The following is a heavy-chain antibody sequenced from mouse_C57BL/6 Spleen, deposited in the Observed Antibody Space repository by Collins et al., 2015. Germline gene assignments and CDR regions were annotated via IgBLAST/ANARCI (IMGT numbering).Heavy chain of an antibody. CDR2: IWWDDDK. J-gene: IGHJ3*01. D-gene: IGHD2-3*01. CDR1: GFSLSTFGMG. V-gene: IGHV8-8*01. CDR3: ARIAGLLLETWFAY. Sequence: SLTCSFSGFSLSTFGMGVGWIRQPSGKDLEWLAHIWWDDDKYYNPALKSRLTISKDTSKNQVFLKIANVDTADTATYYCARIAGLLLETWFAYWGQGTLVTVSA.